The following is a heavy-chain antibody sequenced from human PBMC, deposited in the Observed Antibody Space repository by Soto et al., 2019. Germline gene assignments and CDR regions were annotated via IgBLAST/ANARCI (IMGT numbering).Heavy chain of an antibody. D-gene: IGHD6-13*01. CDR1: GFTFSGSA. J-gene: IGHJ4*02. CDR3: ARIRMYYSSSEAAYYLDY. V-gene: IGHV3-73*01. CDR2: IRSKANSYAT. Sequence: GGSLRLSCAASGFTFSGSAMHWVRQASGKGLEWVGRIRSKANSYATAYAASVKGRFTISRDDSKNTAYLQMNSLRADDTAVYYCARIRMYYSSSEAAYYLDYWGQGVLVTVSS.